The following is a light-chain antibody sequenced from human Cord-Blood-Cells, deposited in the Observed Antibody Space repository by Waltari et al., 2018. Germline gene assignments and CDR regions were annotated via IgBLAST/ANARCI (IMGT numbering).Light chain of an antibody. V-gene: IGLV3-1*01. J-gene: IGLJ2*01. CDR1: KLGDKY. CDR2: QDS. Sequence: SYGLTQPPSVSVSPGQTASITCSGDKLGDKYACWYQQKPGQSPVLVIYQDSKRPSGIPERFSGSNSGNTATLTISGTQAMDEADYYCQAWDSSTVVFGGGTKLTVI. CDR3: QAWDSSTVV.